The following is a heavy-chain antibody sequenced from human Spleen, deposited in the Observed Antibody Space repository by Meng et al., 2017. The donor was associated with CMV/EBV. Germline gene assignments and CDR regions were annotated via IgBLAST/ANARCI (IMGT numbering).Heavy chain of an antibody. Sequence: RLLSAGQGLVSLSHTVALTVIVSCDSIGSYYWPWNRKPAGKGLEWIGNIFTSGSTNYNPSLKSRVTMSIDPSKNQFSLKLSSVTAADTAVYYCARGAHYYPRYFDYWGQGALVTVSS. D-gene: IGHD3-10*01. CDR1: CDSIGSYY. J-gene: IGHJ4*02. CDR2: IFTSGST. CDR3: ARGAHYYPRYFDY. V-gene: IGHV4-4*07.